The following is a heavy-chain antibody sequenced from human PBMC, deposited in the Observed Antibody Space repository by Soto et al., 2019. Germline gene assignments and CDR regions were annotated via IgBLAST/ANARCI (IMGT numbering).Heavy chain of an antibody. CDR2: IIPFFGTA. J-gene: IGHJ4*02. D-gene: IGHD1-26*01. Sequence: QVQLVQSGAEVKKPGSSVKVSCKASGGTFSSYSINWVRHAPGQGLEWMGEIIPFFGTANYAQKFQGRVTITADESTSTAYMELSSLRSEDTAVYYCARDGGSHSGGIDYWGQGTLVTVSS. CDR3: ARDGGSHSGGIDY. V-gene: IGHV1-69*01. CDR1: GGTFSSYS.